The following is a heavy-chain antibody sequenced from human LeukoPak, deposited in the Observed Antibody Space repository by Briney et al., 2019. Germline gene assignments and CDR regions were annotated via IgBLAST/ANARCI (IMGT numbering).Heavy chain of an antibody. CDR3: ARGEVKASLWSGYRWEY. V-gene: IGHV3-30*04. CDR1: GFTFSDYA. CDR2: ISYDGSNK. D-gene: IGHD3-3*01. J-gene: IGHJ4*02. Sequence: PGGSLRLSCAASGFTFSDYAMHWVRQAPGKGLEWVTVISYDGSNKLYADSVKGRFTISRDNSKNTLYLQMNSLRAEDTAVYYCARGEVKASLWSGYRWEYWGQGTLVTVSS.